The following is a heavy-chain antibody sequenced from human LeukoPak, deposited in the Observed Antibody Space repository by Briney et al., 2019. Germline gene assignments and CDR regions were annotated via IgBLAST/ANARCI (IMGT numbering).Heavy chain of an antibody. Sequence: PSQTLSLTCAVSGGSISSGGYSWSWIRQPPGKGLEWIGYIYHSGSTHYNPSLKSRVTISVDRSKNQFSLKLSSVTAADTAVYYCARAVVAATGWFDPWGQGTLVTVSS. V-gene: IGHV4-30-2*01. J-gene: IGHJ5*02. CDR2: IYHSGST. CDR3: ARAVVAATGWFDP. D-gene: IGHD2-15*01. CDR1: GGSISSGGYS.